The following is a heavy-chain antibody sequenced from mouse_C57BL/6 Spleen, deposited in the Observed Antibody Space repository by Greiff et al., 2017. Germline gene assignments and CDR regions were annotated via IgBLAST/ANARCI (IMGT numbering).Heavy chain of an antibody. CDR2: IYTGDGDT. D-gene: IGHD1-3*01. J-gene: IGHJ2*01. CDR1: GYAFSSYW. V-gene: IGHV1-80*01. Sequence: QVQLQQSGAELVKPGASVKISCKASGYAFSSYWMNWVKQRPGKGLEWIGQIYTGDGDTNYNGKFKGKATLTADKASSTAYMQLSSLTSEDSAVYFCARSGSDYFDYWGQGTTLTVSS. CDR3: ARSGSDYFDY.